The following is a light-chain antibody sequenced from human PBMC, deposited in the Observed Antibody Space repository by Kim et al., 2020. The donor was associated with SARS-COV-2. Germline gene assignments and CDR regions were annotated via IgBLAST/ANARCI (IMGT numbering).Light chain of an antibody. Sequence: LSASVSGSPGQSITISCTGTSSDVGSYNLVSWYQQHPGKAPKLMIYEVSKRPSGVSNRFSGSKSGNTASLTISGLQAEDEADYYCCSYAGSSTPYV. CDR2: EVS. CDR3: CSYAGSSTPYV. J-gene: IGLJ1*01. CDR1: SSDVGSYNL. V-gene: IGLV2-23*02.